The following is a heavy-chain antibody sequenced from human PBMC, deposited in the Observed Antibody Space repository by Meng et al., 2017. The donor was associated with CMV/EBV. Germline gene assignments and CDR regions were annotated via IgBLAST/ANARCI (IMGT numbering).Heavy chain of an antibody. J-gene: IGHJ3*01. CDR2: INPNSGST. CDR3: ARTYTANDPFDF. V-gene: IGHV1-2*02. Sequence: ASVKVSCKASGYIFTAYYIYWVRQAPEQGLEWMGWINPNSGSTHYAQKFRGRVTVTRDASTSTAYMELSSLRSDDTAVYYCARTYTANDPFDFWGQGTMVTVSS. CDR1: GYIFTAYY. D-gene: IGHD5-18*01.